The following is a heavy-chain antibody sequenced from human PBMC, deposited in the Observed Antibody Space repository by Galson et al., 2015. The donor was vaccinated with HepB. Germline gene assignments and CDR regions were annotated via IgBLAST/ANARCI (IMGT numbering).Heavy chain of an antibody. Sequence: SLRLSCAASGFLFSSYWMYWVRQAPGKGLVWVSRINGDGSTTSYADSVKGRFTISRDNAKNTLYLQMNSLRTDDTAVYYCARETSRPLDFWGQGTLVTVSS. D-gene: IGHD2-2*01. CDR3: ARETSRPLDF. J-gene: IGHJ4*02. CDR1: GFLFSSYW. V-gene: IGHV3-74*01. CDR2: INGDGSTT.